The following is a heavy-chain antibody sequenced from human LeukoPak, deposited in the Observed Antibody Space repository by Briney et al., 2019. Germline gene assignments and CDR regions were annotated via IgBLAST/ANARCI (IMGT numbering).Heavy chain of an antibody. CDR1: GFTLSSYW. CDR2: INSDGSRT. V-gene: IGHV3-74*01. D-gene: IGHD3/OR15-3a*01. J-gene: IGHJ3*02. CDR3: ARVGNFGLDAFDI. Sequence: GGSLRLSCAASGFTLSSYWMHWVRQAPGKGLVWVSCINSDGSRTSYADSVKGRFTISRDNAKNTLYLQTDSLRVEDTAVYFCARVGNFGLDAFDIWGQGTMVTVPS.